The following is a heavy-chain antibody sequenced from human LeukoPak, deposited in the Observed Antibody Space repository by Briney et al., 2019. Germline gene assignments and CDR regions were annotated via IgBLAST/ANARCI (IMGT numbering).Heavy chain of an antibody. Sequence: ASVKVSCKASGYTFTSYAMNWVRQAPGQGLEWMGIINPSGGSTSYAQKFQGRVTMTRDISTSTVYMELSSLRSEDTAVYYCGRASYSSPRAWFDPWGQGTLVTVSS. CDR1: GYTFTSYA. V-gene: IGHV1-46*01. CDR3: GRASYSSPRAWFDP. J-gene: IGHJ5*02. D-gene: IGHD6-13*01. CDR2: INPSGGST.